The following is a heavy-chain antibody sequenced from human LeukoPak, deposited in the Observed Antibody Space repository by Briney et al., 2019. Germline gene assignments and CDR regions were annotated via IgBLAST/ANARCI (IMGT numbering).Heavy chain of an antibody. Sequence: GESLRLSCAASGFYFSAYWMSWVRQAPGKGPEWVASIKQDGSEKNYVDSVKGRFTISRDNGKNSLYVQINSLRVEDTAVYYCARRLVVAGAGDYWGQGTLVAVSS. CDR3: ARRLVVAGAGDY. V-gene: IGHV3-7*01. D-gene: IGHD6-19*01. CDR2: IKQDGSEK. J-gene: IGHJ4*02. CDR1: GFYFSAYW.